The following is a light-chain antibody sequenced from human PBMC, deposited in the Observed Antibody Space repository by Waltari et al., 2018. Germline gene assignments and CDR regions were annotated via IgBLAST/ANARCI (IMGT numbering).Light chain of an antibody. CDR2: ENT. CDR1: RPTLGNKS. Sequence: QSVLTQPPSVSAAPGQRVTISCPARRPTLGNKSVTLYRQFPGTAPKLLIYENTERPSGIPGRFSGSKSGTSATLDITGLQAGDEADYYCGTWDSSLSGAVFGGGTHLTVL. V-gene: IGLV1-51*02. CDR3: GTWDSSLSGAV. J-gene: IGLJ7*01.